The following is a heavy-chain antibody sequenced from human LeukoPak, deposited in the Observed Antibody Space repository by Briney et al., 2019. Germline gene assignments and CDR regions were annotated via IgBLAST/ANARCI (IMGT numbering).Heavy chain of an antibody. V-gene: IGHV4-34*01. CDR1: VGSIRDYH. CDR3: ARGGAVILDY. Sequence: PSETLSLTCTVPVGSIRDYHWSWIRQPPGKGLEWIGEINHSGSTNYNPSLKSRVTISVDTSKNQFSLKLSSVTAADTAVYYCARGGAVILDYWGQGTLVTVSS. J-gene: IGHJ4*02. D-gene: IGHD2-21*01. CDR2: INHSGST.